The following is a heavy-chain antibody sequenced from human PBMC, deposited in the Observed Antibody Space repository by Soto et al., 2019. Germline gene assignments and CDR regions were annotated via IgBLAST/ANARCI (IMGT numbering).Heavy chain of an antibody. CDR2: IIPLFGTA. CDR3: ARPKGSYSSGYYYFDY. CDR1: GGTFSTYA. J-gene: IGHJ4*02. D-gene: IGHD6-19*01. Sequence: SVKVSCKTSGGTFSTYAIYWVRQAPGQGLEWMGAIIPLFGTADYAQKFQGRVTITADESTSTAYMGLSSLRSEDTAVYYCARPKGSYSSGYYYFDYWGQGTLVTVSS. V-gene: IGHV1-69*13.